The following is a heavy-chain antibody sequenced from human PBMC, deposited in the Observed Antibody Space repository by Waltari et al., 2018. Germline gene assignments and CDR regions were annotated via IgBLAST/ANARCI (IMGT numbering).Heavy chain of an antibody. V-gene: IGHV4-4*07. CDR2: IYATGST. D-gene: IGHD3-10*01. CDR1: GGSISTYY. CDR3: ARLPYNNIYFYYYMDV. Sequence: QVQLQESGPGLVKPSQTLSLTCTVSGGSISTYYWSWIRQPAGKGLEWIGRIYATGSTNYNPSLKSRVTMSVDTSKNQFSLKLSSVTAADTAVYYCARLPYNNIYFYYYMDVWGKGTTVTVSS. J-gene: IGHJ6*03.